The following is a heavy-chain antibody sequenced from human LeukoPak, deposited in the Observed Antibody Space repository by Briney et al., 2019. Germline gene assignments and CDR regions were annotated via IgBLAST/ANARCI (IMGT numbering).Heavy chain of an antibody. D-gene: IGHD4-17*01. CDR2: IYSGGST. J-gene: IGHJ5*02. CDR3: ARGYGVYGDYYWFDP. CDR1: GFTFSSYD. V-gene: IGHV3-53*01. Sequence: GGSLRLSCAASGFTFSSYDMHWVRQAPGKGLEWVSVIYSGGSTYYVDSVKGRFTISRDNSKNTLYLQMNSLRAEDTAVYYCARGYGVYGDYYWFDPWGQGTLVTVSS.